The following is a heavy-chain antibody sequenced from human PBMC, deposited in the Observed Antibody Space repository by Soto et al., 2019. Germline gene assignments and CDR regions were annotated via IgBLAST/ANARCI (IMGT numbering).Heavy chain of an antibody. D-gene: IGHD1-7*01. V-gene: IGHV4-4*01. Sequence: SETLSLTCAVSGGSFTSTNWWTCVRQPPGQGLEWIGEIYRTGRTNYNPSLKSRVTIPLAKSENQFSLKVTSLTAADTAFYCGASRDPGTSFDYWGQGTLVTVSS. J-gene: IGHJ4*02. CDR3: ASRDPGTSFDY. CDR2: IYRTGRT. CDR1: GGSFTSTNW.